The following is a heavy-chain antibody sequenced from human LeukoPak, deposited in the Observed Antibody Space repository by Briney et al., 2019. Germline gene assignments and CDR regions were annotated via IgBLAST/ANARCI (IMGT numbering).Heavy chain of an antibody. J-gene: IGHJ6*02. CDR2: IYTSGST. CDR1: GGSISSYY. D-gene: IGHD6-13*01. V-gene: IGHV4-4*07. CDR3: ARSYSSSWYGYGMDV. Sequence: NPSETLSLTCTVSGGSISSYYWSWIRQPAGKGLEWIGRIYTSGSTNYNPSLKSRVTMSVDTSKNQFSLKLSSVTAADTAVYYCARSYSSSWYGYGMDVWGQGTTVTVSS.